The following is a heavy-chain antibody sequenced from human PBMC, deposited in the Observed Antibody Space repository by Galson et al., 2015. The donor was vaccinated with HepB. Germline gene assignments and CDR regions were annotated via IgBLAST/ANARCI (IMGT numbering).Heavy chain of an antibody. CDR2: INHSGST. CDR1: GGSFSGYY. Sequence: SETLSLTCAVYGGSFSGYYWSWIRQPPGKGLEWIGEINHSGSTNYNPSLKSRVTISADTSKNQFSLKLSSVTAADTAVYYCARGGGFGYGYESWFDPWGQGTLVTVSS. J-gene: IGHJ5*02. V-gene: IGHV4-34*01. D-gene: IGHD5-18*01. CDR3: ARGGGFGYGYESWFDP.